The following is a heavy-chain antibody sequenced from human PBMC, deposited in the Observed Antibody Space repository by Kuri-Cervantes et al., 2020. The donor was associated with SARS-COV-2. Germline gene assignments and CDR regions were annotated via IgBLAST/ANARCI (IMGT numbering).Heavy chain of an antibody. D-gene: IGHD3-22*01. Sequence: GSLRLSCTVSGDSISSHYWSWIRQPPGKGLEWIGYVYSSGSTNYSPSLKSRVTMSVDTPKNQFSLKLTSVTAADTAVYYCTRAGYDNSGYYYSFDFWGQGTLVTVSS. J-gene: IGHJ4*02. CDR1: GDSISSHY. CDR3: TRAGYDNSGYYYSFDF. V-gene: IGHV4-59*11. CDR2: VYSSGST.